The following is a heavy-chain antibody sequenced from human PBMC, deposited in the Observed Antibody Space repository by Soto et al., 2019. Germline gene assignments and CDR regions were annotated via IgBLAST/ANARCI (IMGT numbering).Heavy chain of an antibody. J-gene: IGHJ6*02. CDR3: ARVITGYYYYGMDV. Sequence: PGGSLRLSCAASGFTFSSYIMNWVRQAPGKGLEWVSSISSSSSYIYYADSVKGRFTISRDNAKNSLYLQMNSLRTEDTAVYYCARVITGYYYYGMDVWGQGTTITV. V-gene: IGHV3-21*01. D-gene: IGHD3-10*01. CDR2: ISSSSSYI. CDR1: GFTFSSYI.